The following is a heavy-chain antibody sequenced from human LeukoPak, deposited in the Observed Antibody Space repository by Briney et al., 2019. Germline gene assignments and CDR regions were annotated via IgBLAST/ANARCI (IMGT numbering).Heavy chain of an antibody. V-gene: IGHV3-23*01. D-gene: IGHD2-15*01. J-gene: IGHJ6*02. CDR2: ISGSGGST. Sequence: LEWVSAISGSGGSTYYADSVKGRFTISRDNSKNTLYLQMNSLRAEDTAVYYCAKGSRAGYCSGGSCYPYGMDVWGQGTTVTVSS. CDR3: AKGSRAGYCSGGSCYPYGMDV.